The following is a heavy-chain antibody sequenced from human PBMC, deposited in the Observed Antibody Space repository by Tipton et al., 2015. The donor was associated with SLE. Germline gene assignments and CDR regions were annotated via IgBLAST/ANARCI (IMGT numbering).Heavy chain of an antibody. CDR3: ASLGAEAGTNYFDY. V-gene: IGHV3-7*01. CDR2: IKQDGSEK. D-gene: IGHD6-19*01. J-gene: IGHJ4*02. Sequence: SLRLSCAASGFTFSSYWMSWVRQAPGKGLEWVANIKQDGSEKYYVDSVKGRFTISRDNPKNTLYLQMNSLRGEDTAVYFCASLGAEAGTNYFDYWGQGTLVTVSS. CDR1: GFTFSSYW.